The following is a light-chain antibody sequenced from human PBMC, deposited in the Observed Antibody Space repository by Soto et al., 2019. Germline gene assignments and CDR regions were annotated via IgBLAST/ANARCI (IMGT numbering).Light chain of an antibody. CDR1: NSNIGSKY. CDR2: RNN. V-gene: IGLV1-47*01. Sequence: QSVLTQPPSASGTPGQRVTISCSGSNSNIGSKYVYWYQQLPGTAPKLLLYRNNQRPSGVPDRVSGSKSGTSASLAISGLRSGDAADYYCAAWDNSLVGGAAFGGGTKLTVL. CDR3: AAWDNSLVGGAA. J-gene: IGLJ2*01.